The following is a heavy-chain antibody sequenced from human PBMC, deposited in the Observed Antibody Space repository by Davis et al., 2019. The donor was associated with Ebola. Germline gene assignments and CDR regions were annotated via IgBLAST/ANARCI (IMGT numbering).Heavy chain of an antibody. D-gene: IGHD3-10*01. J-gene: IGHJ4*02. Sequence: GGSLRLSCAASGFTFSSYSMNWVRQAPGKGLEWVSLIYSGDSTYYADSVMDRFTISRDNSKNTVYLQMHSLRAEDTAFYYCARFQGRGISPTFFDYWGQGALVTVSS. V-gene: IGHV3-66*01. CDR2: IYSGDST. CDR3: ARFQGRGISPTFFDY. CDR1: GFTFSSYS.